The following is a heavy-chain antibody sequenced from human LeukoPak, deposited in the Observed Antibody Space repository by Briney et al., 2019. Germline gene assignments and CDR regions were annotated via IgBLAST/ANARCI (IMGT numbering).Heavy chain of an antibody. J-gene: IGHJ5*02. CDR1: GFTFSGSA. CDR2: IDKEKNSYAT. CDR3: TRDSGTYNWLDP. V-gene: IGHV3-73*01. Sequence: GGSLRLSCAASGFTFSGSAIHWVRHSFGKGLEWIGQIDKEKNSYATASAYAVSVEGRFTVSRDDSKNMAFLQMSGLKTEDTALYFCTRDSGTYNWLDPWGQGTLVTVS. D-gene: IGHD1-26*01.